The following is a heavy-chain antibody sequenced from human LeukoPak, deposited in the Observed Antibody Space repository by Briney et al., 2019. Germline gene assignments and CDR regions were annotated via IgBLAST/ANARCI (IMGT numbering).Heavy chain of an antibody. Sequence: GGSLRLSCAASGFTFSSYAMNWVRQAPGKGLQWVSVISTTSLNTYYADSVKGRFTISRDNSKNTLYLQMSSLRVGDTAVYYCGRDGGNRVFDFGCQGNRVTVSA. CDR3: GRDGGNRVFDF. J-gene: IGHJ4*02. CDR2: ISTTSLNT. D-gene: IGHD2/OR15-2a*01. CDR1: GFTFSSYA. V-gene: IGHV3-23*01.